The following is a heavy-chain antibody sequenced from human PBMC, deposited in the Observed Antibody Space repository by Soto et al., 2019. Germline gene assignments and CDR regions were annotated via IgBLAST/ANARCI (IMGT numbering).Heavy chain of an antibody. Sequence: EVRLLESGGALYQPGGSLRLSFEGSGLTLATNGLNWVRKAQGRGLEGISFISGAGDTTYYADSVKGRFIISRDNSKNTLYLQMNSLRAEDTAIYYCAKSFTQSNVWRAYRHKTHFDYWGQGALVTVTS. V-gene: IGHV3-23*01. CDR3: AKSFTQSNVWRAYRHKTHFDY. CDR1: GLTLATNG. J-gene: IGHJ4*02. CDR2: ISGAGDTT. D-gene: IGHD3-16*02.